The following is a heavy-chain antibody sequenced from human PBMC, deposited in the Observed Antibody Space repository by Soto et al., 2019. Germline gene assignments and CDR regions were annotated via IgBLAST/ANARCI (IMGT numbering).Heavy chain of an antibody. CDR3: ARGDVQCSSTSCPVPTYYGMDV. V-gene: IGHV1-69*13. D-gene: IGHD2-2*01. Sequence: SVKGCCKASRVTFRRSATRRGRQPPGQGLACMVGIIPIFGTANYAQKFQGRVTIPAAESTSTAYMALSSLRSEDTAVYYCARGDVQCSSTSCPVPTYYGMDVWGQGPTVT. CDR2: IIPIFGTA. J-gene: IGHJ6*02. CDR1: RVTFRRSA.